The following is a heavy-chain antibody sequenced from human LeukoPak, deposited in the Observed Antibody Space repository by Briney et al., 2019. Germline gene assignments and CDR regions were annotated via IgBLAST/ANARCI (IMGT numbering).Heavy chain of an antibody. D-gene: IGHD3-22*01. CDR2: FGTRSTSI. Sequence: PGGSLRLSCTASGFTFSGYSMNWIRQAPGKGLEWVSSFGTRSTSIYHAGSVKGRFAISRDNAKNSLYLQMNSLRAEDTALYYCAREVSEGFDFWGQGTLVTVSS. V-gene: IGHV3-21*01. J-gene: IGHJ4*02. CDR1: GFTFSGYS. CDR3: AREVSEGFDF.